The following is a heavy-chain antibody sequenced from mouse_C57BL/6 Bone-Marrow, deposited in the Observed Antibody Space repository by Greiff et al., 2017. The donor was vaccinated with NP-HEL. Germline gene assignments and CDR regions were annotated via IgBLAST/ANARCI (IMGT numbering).Heavy chain of an antibody. CDR1: GYTFTSYR. CDR2: IDPSDSYT. V-gene: IGHV1-69*01. J-gene: IGHJ2*01. CDR3: ARERRITTVVDY. D-gene: IGHD1-1*01. Sequence: VQLQQPGAELVMPGASVKLSCKASGYTFTSYRMHWVKQRPGQGLEWIGEIDPSDSYTNYNQKFKGKSTLTVDKSSSTAYMQLSSLTSEDSAVYYCARERRITTVVDYWGQGTTLTVSS.